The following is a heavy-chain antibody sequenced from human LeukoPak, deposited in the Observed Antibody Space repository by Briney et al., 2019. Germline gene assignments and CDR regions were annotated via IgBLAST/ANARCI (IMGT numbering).Heavy chain of an antibody. Sequence: GGSLRLSCAVSGFTVGAHYMSWVRQAPGKGLECVSFLYTGGDTYYADSVKGRFTISRDNSKNTLYLQMNSLRAEDTAVYYCARGLGSRGIFDYWGQGTLVTVSS. CDR3: ARGLGSRGIFDY. CDR2: LYTGGDT. J-gene: IGHJ4*02. CDR1: GFTVGAHY. V-gene: IGHV3-53*01. D-gene: IGHD7-27*01.